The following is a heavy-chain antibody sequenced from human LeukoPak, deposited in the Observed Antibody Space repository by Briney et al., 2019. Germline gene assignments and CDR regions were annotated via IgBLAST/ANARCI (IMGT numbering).Heavy chain of an antibody. J-gene: IGHJ6*03. V-gene: IGHV4-59*01. CDR1: GGSISSYY. D-gene: IGHD2-2*02. CDR2: IYYSGST. Sequence: SETLSLTCTVSGGSISSYYWSWLRQPPGKGLEWIGYIYYSGSTNYNPSLKSRVTISVDTSKNQFSLKLSSVTAADTAVYYCAREGYCSSTSCYSGLRYYMDVWGKGTTVTVSS. CDR3: AREGYCSSTSCYSGLRYYMDV.